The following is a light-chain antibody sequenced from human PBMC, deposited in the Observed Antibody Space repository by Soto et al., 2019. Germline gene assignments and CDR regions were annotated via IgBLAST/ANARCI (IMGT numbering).Light chain of an antibody. V-gene: IGKV3-15*01. J-gene: IGKJ5*01. CDR2: HAV. Sequence: EVVMTQSPATLSVSPGERATLSCRASQSISGNLAWYQQKPGQAPRLLIYHAVARATGXPTRFSGSGSETEFTLTISSLQSEDFAVYYCQQYNKWPPITFGQGTRLEIK. CDR3: QQYNKWPPIT. CDR1: QSISGN.